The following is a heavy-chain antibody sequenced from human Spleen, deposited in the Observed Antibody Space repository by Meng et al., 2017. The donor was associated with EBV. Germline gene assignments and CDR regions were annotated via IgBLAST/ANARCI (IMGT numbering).Heavy chain of an antibody. CDR1: GGSFSGHY. V-gene: IGHV4-34*02. D-gene: IGHD2-15*01. CDR3: ARGYCSGGSCYSDY. CDR2: INHSGST. Sequence: HVELQRWGAGLLEPSETLSLTCAFDGGSFSGHYWTWIRQPPGKGLEWIGEINHSGSTNYNPSLKSRVTISVDTSKNQFSLKLSSVTAADTAVYYCARGYCSGGSCYSDYWGQGTLVTVSS. J-gene: IGHJ4*02.